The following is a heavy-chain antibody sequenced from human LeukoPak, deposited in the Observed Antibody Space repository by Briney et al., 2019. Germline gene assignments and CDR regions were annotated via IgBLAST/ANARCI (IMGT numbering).Heavy chain of an antibody. CDR1: GYTFTGYY. Sequence: ASVKVSCKASGYTFTGYYMHWVRQAPGQGLEWMGWINPNSGGTNYAQKFQGRVTMTRDTSISTAYMELSRLRSDDTAVYYCARDGVEMATIWAFDIWGQGTMVTVSS. CDR2: INPNSGGT. CDR3: ARDGVEMATIWAFDI. D-gene: IGHD5-24*01. V-gene: IGHV1-2*02. J-gene: IGHJ3*02.